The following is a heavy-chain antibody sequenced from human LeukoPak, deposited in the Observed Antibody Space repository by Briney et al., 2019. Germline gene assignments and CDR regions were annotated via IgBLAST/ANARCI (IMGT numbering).Heavy chain of an antibody. J-gene: IGHJ5*02. Sequence: SETLSLTCTVSGGSISSYYWSWIRQPAGKGLEWIGRIYTSGSTNYNPSLKSRITMSVDTSKNQFSLKLSSVTAADTAVYYCARMSSGWGRDWFDPWGQGTLVTVSS. CDR3: ARMSSGWGRDWFDP. CDR2: IYTSGST. D-gene: IGHD6-19*01. CDR1: GGSISSYY. V-gene: IGHV4-4*07.